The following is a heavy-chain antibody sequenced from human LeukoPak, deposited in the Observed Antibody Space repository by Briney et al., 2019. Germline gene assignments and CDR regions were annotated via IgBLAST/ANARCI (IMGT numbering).Heavy chain of an antibody. V-gene: IGHV3-30-3*01. Sequence: PGRSLRLSCAASGFTFSSYAMHWVRQAPGKGLEWVAVISYDGSNKYYADSVKGRFTISRDNSKNTLYLQMNSLRAEDTAVYYCARDEVTGVTLQWLVLLYGMDVWGQGTTVTVSS. D-gene: IGHD6-19*01. CDR2: ISYDGSNK. CDR3: ARDEVTGVTLQWLVLLYGMDV. CDR1: GFTFSSYA. J-gene: IGHJ6*02.